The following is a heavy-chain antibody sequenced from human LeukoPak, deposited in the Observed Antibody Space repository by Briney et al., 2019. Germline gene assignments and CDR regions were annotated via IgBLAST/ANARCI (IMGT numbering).Heavy chain of an antibody. CDR1: GGSISSYY. CDR2: IYYSGSP. CDR3: ARLRRDSGGLDYFDY. D-gene: IGHD3-22*01. V-gene: IGHV4-59*08. J-gene: IGHJ4*02. Sequence: PSETLSLPCTVSGGSISSYYWSWIRQPPGKGLEWIGYIYYSGSPNYNPSLESRVTISVDTSKNQFSLKLTSVTAADTAVYYCARLRRDSGGLDYFDYWGQGTLVTVSS.